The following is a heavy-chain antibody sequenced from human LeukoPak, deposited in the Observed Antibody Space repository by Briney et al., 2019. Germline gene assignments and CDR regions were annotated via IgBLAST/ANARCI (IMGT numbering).Heavy chain of an antibody. Sequence: GGSLRLACAASGFTFSSYEMNSVRQIPGKGLEWVGRIESKTDCETTDYAAPVKGRFTISRDDSTNTLYLQMNSLKSEDTAVYYFTPYGSGRKFDYWGQGILVTVSS. CDR3: TPYGSGRKFDY. V-gene: IGHV3-15*04. CDR2: IESKTDCETT. D-gene: IGHD3-10*01. J-gene: IGHJ4*02. CDR1: GFTFSSYE.